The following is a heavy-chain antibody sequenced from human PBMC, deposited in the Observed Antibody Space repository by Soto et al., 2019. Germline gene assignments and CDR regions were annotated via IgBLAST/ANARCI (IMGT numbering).Heavy chain of an antibody. Sequence: GGSLRLSCAASGFIFTNYAMNWVRQAPGKGLEWVSVIGGRGNSAYYADSVQGRFTISRDNSKNTLSLQMSSLTADDTAIYYCVRGGRGSFDFWGRGTMVTVSS. CDR1: GFIFTNYA. CDR3: VRGGRGSFDF. CDR2: IGGRGNSA. D-gene: IGHD5-12*01. V-gene: IGHV3-23*01. J-gene: IGHJ3*01.